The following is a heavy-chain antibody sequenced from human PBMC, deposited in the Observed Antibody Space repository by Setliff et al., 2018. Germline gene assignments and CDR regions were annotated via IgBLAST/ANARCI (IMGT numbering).Heavy chain of an antibody. V-gene: IGHV3-33*01. J-gene: IGHJ6*03. CDR3: VRDDVRGYYMDV. Sequence: GALRLSCAASGSTFSSYGMHWVRQAPGKGLEWVAVIWYDGSNKYYADSVKGRFTISRDNSKNTLYLQMNSLRPEDTAVYYCVRDDVRGYYMDVWGKGTTVTVSS. CDR1: GSTFSSYG. CDR2: IWYDGSNK. D-gene: IGHD3-10*02.